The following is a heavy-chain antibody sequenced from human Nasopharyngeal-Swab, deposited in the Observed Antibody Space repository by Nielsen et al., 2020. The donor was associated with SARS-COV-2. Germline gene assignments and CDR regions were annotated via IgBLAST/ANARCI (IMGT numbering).Heavy chain of an antibody. J-gene: IGHJ5*02. V-gene: IGHV1-2*06. CDR2: ISLASGGT. CDR1: EDTFTDSS. Sequence: ASVKVSCKASEDTFTDSSIHWVRQAPGQGFEWMGRISLASGGTNYAQTFQGRVTVTRDTSTSTAYMELTSLRSDDTATYYCARSCGTVGCPFDPWGQGTLVTVSS. CDR3: ARSCGTVGCPFDP. D-gene: IGHD2-15*01.